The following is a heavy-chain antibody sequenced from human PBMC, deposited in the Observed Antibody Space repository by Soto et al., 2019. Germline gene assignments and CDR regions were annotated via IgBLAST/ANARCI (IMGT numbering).Heavy chain of an antibody. CDR3: AKDRDYPRDYFHY. Sequence: EVQLLESGGGLVQPGGSLRLSCAASGFTFSSYAMSWVRQAPGKGLEWVSAVSGNGQGIYYADSVRGRFTIPRDNSKNTVFLHMDSLRAEDTAVYYCAKDRDYPRDYFHYWGQGTLVTVSS. J-gene: IGHJ4*02. CDR2: VSGNGQGI. CDR1: GFTFSSYA. V-gene: IGHV3-23*01. D-gene: IGHD3-10*01.